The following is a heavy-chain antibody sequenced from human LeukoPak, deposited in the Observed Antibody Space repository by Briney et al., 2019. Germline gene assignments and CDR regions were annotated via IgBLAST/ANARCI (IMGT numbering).Heavy chain of an antibody. J-gene: IGHJ4*02. CDR2: ISSSGSTI. D-gene: IGHD2-2*03. Sequence: GGSQRLSCAASGFTFSSYEMNWVRQAPGKGLEWVSYISSSGSTIYYADSVKGRFTISRDNAKNSLYLQMNSLRAEDTAVYYCARGGVDIVVVPAATPFDYWGQGTLVTVSS. CDR1: GFTFSSYE. V-gene: IGHV3-48*03. CDR3: ARGGVDIVVVPAATPFDY.